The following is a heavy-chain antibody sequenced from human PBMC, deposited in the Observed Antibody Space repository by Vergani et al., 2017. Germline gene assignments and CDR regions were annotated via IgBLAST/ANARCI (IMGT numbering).Heavy chain of an antibody. J-gene: IGHJ4*02. CDR2: ISWNSGSI. CDR3: ARGIGVVVADPFDY. V-gene: IGHV3-9*01. D-gene: IGHD2-15*01. Sequence: EVQLVESGGGLVQPGRSLRLSCAASGFTFDDYAMHWVRQAPGKGLEWVSGISWNSGSIGYADSVKGRFTISRDNAKNSLYLQMNSLRAEDTAVYYCARGIGVVVADPFDYWGQGTLVTVSS. CDR1: GFTFDDYA.